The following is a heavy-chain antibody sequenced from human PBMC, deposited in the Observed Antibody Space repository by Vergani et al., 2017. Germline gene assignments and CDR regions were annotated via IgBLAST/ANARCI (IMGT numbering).Heavy chain of an antibody. Sequence: VQLVESGGGVVQPGRSLRLSCAASGFTFSSYGMHWVRQAPGKGLEWVGRIKSKTDGGTTDYAAPVKGRFTISRDDSKNTLYLQMNSLKTEDTAVYYCTAGNPDTFDYWGQGTLVTVSS. CDR2: IKSKTDGGTT. CDR1: GFTFSSYG. CDR3: TAGNPDTFDY. V-gene: IGHV3-15*01. J-gene: IGHJ4*02. D-gene: IGHD4-23*01.